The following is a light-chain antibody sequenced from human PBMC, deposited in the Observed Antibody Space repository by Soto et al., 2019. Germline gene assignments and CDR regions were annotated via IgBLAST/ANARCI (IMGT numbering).Light chain of an antibody. CDR3: QAWDSSTVV. V-gene: IGLV3-1*01. CDR1: KLGDKY. Sequence: SYELTQPPSVSVSPGQTASITCSGDKLGDKYACWYQQKPGQSPVVVIYQDTKRPSGIPERFSGSNSGNTATLTISGTQAMDEGDYYCQAWDSSTVVFGGGTKL. CDR2: QDT. J-gene: IGLJ3*02.